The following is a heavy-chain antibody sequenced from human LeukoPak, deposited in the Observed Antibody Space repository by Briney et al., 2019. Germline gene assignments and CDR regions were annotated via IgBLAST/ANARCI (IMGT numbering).Heavy chain of an antibody. CDR3: ARGPPGYSGSSTDAFDI. CDR2: ISYDGSNK. D-gene: IGHD1-26*01. CDR1: GFTFSSYA. J-gene: IGHJ3*02. Sequence: PGGSLRLSCAASGFTFSSYAMHWVRQAPGKGLEWVAVISYDGSNKYYADSVKGRFTISRDNSKNTLYLQMNSLRAEDTAVYYCARGPPGYSGSSTDAFDIWGQGTMVTVSS. V-gene: IGHV3-30-3*01.